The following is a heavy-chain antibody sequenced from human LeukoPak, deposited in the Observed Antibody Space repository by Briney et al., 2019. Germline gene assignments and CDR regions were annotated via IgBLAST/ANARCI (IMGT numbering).Heavy chain of an antibody. V-gene: IGHV4-38-2*01. CDR1: GYSISSGYY. Sequence: SETLSLTCAVSGYSISSGYYWGWFRQPPGKGLEWIGCIYHSGNTYYNPSLKSRVSISVDTSKNQFSLKLNSVTAADTAVYFCARQGGSSSPYYYYYMDVWGKGTTVPVS. D-gene: IGHD2-2*01. J-gene: IGHJ6*03. CDR3: ARQGGSSSPYYYYYMDV. CDR2: IYHSGNT.